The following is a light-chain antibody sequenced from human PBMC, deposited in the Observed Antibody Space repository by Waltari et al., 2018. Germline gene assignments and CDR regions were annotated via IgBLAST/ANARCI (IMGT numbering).Light chain of an antibody. CDR3: QVWDSSSDRV. V-gene: IGLV3-21*04. Sequence: SYVLTQPPSVSVAPGKTARITCGGNNIGIKSVHWYHQKPGQAPVLVISYNSDRPSGIPERVSGSNSGNTATLTISRVEAGDEADYYCQVWDSSSDRVFGGGTKLTVL. CDR2: YNS. J-gene: IGLJ3*02. CDR1: NIGIKS.